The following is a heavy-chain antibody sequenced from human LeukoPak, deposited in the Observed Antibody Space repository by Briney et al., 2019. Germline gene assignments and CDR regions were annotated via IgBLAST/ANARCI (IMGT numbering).Heavy chain of an antibody. V-gene: IGHV3-7*01. Sequence: GGSLRLSCAASGFTFSSYWMSWVRQAPGKGLEWVANIKQDGSEKYYVDSVKGRFTISRDNAKNSLYLQMDSLRAEDTAVYYCASGDFYYYYGMDVWGQGTTVTVSS. CDR1: GFTFSSYW. CDR2: IKQDGSEK. D-gene: IGHD2/OR15-2a*01. J-gene: IGHJ6*02. CDR3: ASGDFYYYYGMDV.